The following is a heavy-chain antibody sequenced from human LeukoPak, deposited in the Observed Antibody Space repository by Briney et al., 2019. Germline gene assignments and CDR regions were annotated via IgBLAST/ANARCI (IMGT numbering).Heavy chain of an antibody. D-gene: IGHD3-16*01. CDR1: GYTLTELS. CDR2: FDPGDGET. Sequence: ASVKVSCKVSGYTLTELSMHWVRQAPGKGLEWMGGFDPGDGETIYAQKFQGRVTMTEDTSTDTAYMELSSLRSEDTAVYYCATGPEGGEFTAIDIWGQGTMVTVSS. J-gene: IGHJ3*02. CDR3: ATGPEGGEFTAIDI. V-gene: IGHV1-24*01.